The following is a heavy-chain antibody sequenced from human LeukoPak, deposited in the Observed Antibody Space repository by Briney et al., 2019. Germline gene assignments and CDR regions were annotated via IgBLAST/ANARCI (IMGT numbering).Heavy chain of an antibody. CDR2: IRYDGSNK. V-gene: IGHV3-30*02. J-gene: IGHJ6*03. CDR3: AKDAEYSSSWYYMDV. D-gene: IGHD6-13*01. CDR1: GFTFSSYA. Sequence: GGSLRLSCAASGFTFSSYAMSWVRQAPGKGLEWVAFIRYDGSNKYYADSVKGRFTISRDNSKNTLYLQMNSLRAEDTAVYYCAKDAEYSSSWYYMDVWGKGTTVTISS.